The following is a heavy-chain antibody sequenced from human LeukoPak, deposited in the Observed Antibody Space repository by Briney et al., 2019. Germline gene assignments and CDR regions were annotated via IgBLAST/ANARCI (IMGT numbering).Heavy chain of an antibody. Sequence: GGSLRLSCAASGFTFSSYDMNWVRQAAGKGLEWISYISSSGSTIYYADSVKGRFTISRDNAKNSLCLQMNSLRAEDTAVYYCARDSGYRGYDLAYWGQGTLVTVSS. D-gene: IGHD5-12*01. J-gene: IGHJ4*02. CDR2: ISSSGSTI. CDR3: ARDSGYRGYDLAY. V-gene: IGHV3-48*03. CDR1: GFTFSSYD.